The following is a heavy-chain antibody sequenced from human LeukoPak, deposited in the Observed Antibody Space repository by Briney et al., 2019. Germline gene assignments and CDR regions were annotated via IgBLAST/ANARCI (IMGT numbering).Heavy chain of an antibody. D-gene: IGHD3-22*01. J-gene: IGHJ1*01. Sequence: PSETLSLTCTVSGGSISSYYWSWIRQPAGKGLEWIGRICTSGSTNYNPSLKSRVTMSVDTSKNQFSLKLSSVTAADTAVYFCARGLPDSSGYYTAEYFQHWGQGTLVTVSS. V-gene: IGHV4-4*07. CDR1: GGSISSYY. CDR3: ARGLPDSSGYYTAEYFQH. CDR2: ICTSGST.